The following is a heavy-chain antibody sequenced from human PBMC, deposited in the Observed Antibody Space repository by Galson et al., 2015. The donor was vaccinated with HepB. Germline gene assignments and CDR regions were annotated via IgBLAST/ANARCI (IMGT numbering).Heavy chain of an antibody. V-gene: IGHV3-23*01. CDR3: AKRGSGWYGIGY. D-gene: IGHD6-19*01. Sequence: SLRLSCAASGFTFSSYAMSWVRQAPGKGLEWVSAISGSGGSTYYADSVKGRFTISRDNSKNTLYLQMNSLRAEDTAVYYRAKRGSGWYGIGYWGQGTLVTVSS. CDR1: GFTFSSYA. J-gene: IGHJ4*02. CDR2: ISGSGGST.